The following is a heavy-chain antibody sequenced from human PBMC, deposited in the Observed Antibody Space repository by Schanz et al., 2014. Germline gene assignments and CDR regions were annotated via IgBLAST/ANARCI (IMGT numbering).Heavy chain of an antibody. D-gene: IGHD1-26*01. V-gene: IGHV3-11*01. Sequence: VQLLESGGGLVQPGGSLRLSCAASGFTVSSNYMSWIRQAPGKGLECISYISSRGTTIYYADSVKGRFTISRDNAENSLYLQMSSLRAEDTAVYYCASSSYRLLSYYYAMDVWGQGTTVTVSS. CDR1: GFTVSSNY. CDR3: ASSSYRLLSYYYAMDV. J-gene: IGHJ6*02. CDR2: ISSRGTTI.